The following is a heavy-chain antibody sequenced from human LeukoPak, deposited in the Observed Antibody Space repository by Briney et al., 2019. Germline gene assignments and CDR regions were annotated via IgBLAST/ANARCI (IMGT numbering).Heavy chain of an antibody. V-gene: IGHV1-18*01. D-gene: IGHD3-9*01. CDR3: ARDELRYFDWLLSFDY. CDR2: ISAYNGNT. CDR1: GYTSTSYG. Sequence: ASVKVSCKASGYTSTSYGISWVRQAPGQGLEWMGWISAYNGNTNYAQKLQGRVTMTTDTSTSTAYMELRSLRSDDTAVYYCARDELRYFDWLLSFDYWGQGTLVTVSS. J-gene: IGHJ4*02.